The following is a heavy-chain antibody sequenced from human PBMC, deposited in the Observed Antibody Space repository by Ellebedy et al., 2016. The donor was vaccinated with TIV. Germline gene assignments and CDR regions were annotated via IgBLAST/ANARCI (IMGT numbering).Heavy chain of an antibody. CDR3: AKSKGIQLWDFDY. CDR2: ISGSGGST. Sequence: GESLKISXAASGFTFSSYAMSWVRQAPGKGLEWVSAISGSGGSTYYADSVKGRFTISRDNSKNTLYLQMNSLRAEDTAVYYCAKSKGIQLWDFDYWGQGTLVTVSS. D-gene: IGHD5-18*01. V-gene: IGHV3-23*01. CDR1: GFTFSSYA. J-gene: IGHJ4*02.